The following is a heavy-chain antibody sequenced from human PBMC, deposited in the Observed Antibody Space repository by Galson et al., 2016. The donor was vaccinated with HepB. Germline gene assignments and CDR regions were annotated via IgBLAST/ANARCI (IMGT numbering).Heavy chain of an antibody. D-gene: IGHD3-10*01. CDR3: AREPGFGAYHYYGMDV. CDR1: GFTFSSYG. CDR2: ICHDGSIK. Sequence: SLRLSCAASGFTFSSYGMHWVRQAPGKGLEWVAVICHDGSIKFYADSVKGRFTISRDNSKNTLDLQMNSLRAEETAVYYCAREPGFGAYHYYGMDVWGQGTTVTVSS. J-gene: IGHJ6*02. V-gene: IGHV3-33*01.